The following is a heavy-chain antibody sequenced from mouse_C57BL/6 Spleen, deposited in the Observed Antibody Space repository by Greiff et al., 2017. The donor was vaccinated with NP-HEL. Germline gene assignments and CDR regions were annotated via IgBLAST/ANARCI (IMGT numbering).Heavy chain of an antibody. V-gene: IGHV1-53*01. CDR1: GYTFTGYW. Sequence: QVQLQQSGAELMKPGASVKLSCKATGYTFTGYWIEWVKQRPGQGLEWIGNINPSNGGTNYNEKFKSKATLTVDKSSSTAYMQLSSLTSEDSAVYYCARCYYGSSYWFAYWGQGTLVTVSA. CDR3: ARCYYGSSYWFAY. D-gene: IGHD1-1*01. CDR2: INPSNGGT. J-gene: IGHJ3*01.